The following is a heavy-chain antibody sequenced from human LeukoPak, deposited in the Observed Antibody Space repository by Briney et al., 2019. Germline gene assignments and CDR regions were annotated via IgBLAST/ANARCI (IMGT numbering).Heavy chain of an antibody. V-gene: IGHV4-39*07. J-gene: IGHJ5*02. CDR3: ARGLAAAATNWFDP. CDR1: GGAITNYY. CDR2: IYYSGST. D-gene: IGHD6-13*01. Sequence: SETLSLTCGVSGGAITNYYWNWIRQPPGKGLEWIGSIYYSGSTYYNPSLKSRVTISVDTSKNQFSLKLSSVTAADTAVYYCARGLAAAATNWFDPWGQGTLVTVSS.